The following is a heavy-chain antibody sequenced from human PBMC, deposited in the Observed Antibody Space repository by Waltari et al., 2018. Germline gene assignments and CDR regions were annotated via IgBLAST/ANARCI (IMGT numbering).Heavy chain of an antibody. J-gene: IGHJ4*02. Sequence: EVQLVQSGAEVKKPGATVKISCKVSGYTFTDYYMHWVQQAPGKGLEWMGLVDPEDGETRYAEKCQGGVTRTADTSTDTADMELSSLRSEDTAVYYCATGVGAKYYFDYWGQGTLVTVPS. CDR2: VDPEDGET. CDR3: ATGVGAKYYFDY. D-gene: IGHD1-26*01. V-gene: IGHV1-69-2*01. CDR1: GYTFTDYY.